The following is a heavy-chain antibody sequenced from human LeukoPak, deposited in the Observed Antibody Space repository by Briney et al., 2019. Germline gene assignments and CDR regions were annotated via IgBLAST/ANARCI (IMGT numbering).Heavy chain of an antibody. D-gene: IGHD6-13*01. V-gene: IGHV3-23*01. CDR3: AKEIAAAGRGYFQH. J-gene: IGHJ1*01. CDR2: ISGSGGST. CDR1: GCTFSSYA. Sequence: GGSLRLSCADSGCTFSSYAMSWVRQAPGKGLEWVSAISGSGGSTYYADSVKGRFTISRDNSKNTLYLQMNSLRAEDTAVYYCAKEIAAAGRGYFQHWGQGTLVTVSS.